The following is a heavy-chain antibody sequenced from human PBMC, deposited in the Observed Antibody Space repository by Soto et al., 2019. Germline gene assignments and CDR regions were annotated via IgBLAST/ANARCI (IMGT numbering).Heavy chain of an antibody. Sequence: QVQLQESGPGLVKPSQTLSLTCTVSGGSISSGGYYWSWIRQHPGKGLEWIGYIYYSGSTYYNPSLKRRVTISVDTSKNQFSLKLSSVTAADTAVYYCARAPTGYCSGGSCPNGDYWGQGTLVTVSS. CDR2: IYYSGST. V-gene: IGHV4-31*03. CDR3: ARAPTGYCSGGSCPNGDY. D-gene: IGHD2-15*01. CDR1: GGSISSGGYY. J-gene: IGHJ4*02.